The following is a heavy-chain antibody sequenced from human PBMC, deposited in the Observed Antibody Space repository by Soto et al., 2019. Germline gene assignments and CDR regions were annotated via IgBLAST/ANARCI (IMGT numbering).Heavy chain of an antibody. V-gene: IGHV3-21*01. J-gene: IGHJ6*02. CDR1: GFTFSSYS. CDR2: ISSSSSYI. CDR3: ARFARYAIFTCYGRDV. Sequence: GGSLRLSCAASGFTFSSYSMNWVRQAPGKGLEWVSSISSSSSYIYYADSVKGRFTISRDNAKNSLYLQMNSLRAEDTAVYYCARFARYAIFTCYGRDVCHQGTTVTASS. D-gene: IGHD3-9*01.